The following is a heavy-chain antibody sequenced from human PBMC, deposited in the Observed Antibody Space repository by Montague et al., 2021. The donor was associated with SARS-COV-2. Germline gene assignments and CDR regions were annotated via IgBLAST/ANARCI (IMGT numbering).Heavy chain of an antibody. CDR3: ARDSLFRSGYSSGRPGY. CDR2: ISSSGSTI. D-gene: IGHD6-19*01. V-gene: IGHV3-48*03. CDR1: GSTFSSYE. J-gene: IGHJ4*02. Sequence: SLRLSCAASGSTFSSYEMNWVRQAPGKGLEWVSYISSSGSTIYYSDSVKGLFTISRDNAKNSLYLQMNSLRAEDTAVYYCARDSLFRSGYSSGRPGYWGQGTLVTVSS.